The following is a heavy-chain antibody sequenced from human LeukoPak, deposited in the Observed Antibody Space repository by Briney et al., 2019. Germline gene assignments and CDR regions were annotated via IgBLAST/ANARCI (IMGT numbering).Heavy chain of an antibody. Sequence: GGSLRLSCVASGFTFSSYGMHWVRQAPGKGLGWVAIIWSDGSTKYYVGSVRGRFTISRDSSKSTLHLQMNSLRAEDTAVYYCARDAATSVGMPHYWGQGTVVTVSS. CDR3: ARDAATSVGMPHY. V-gene: IGHV3-33*01. CDR1: GFTFSSYG. D-gene: IGHD2-2*01. J-gene: IGHJ4*02. CDR2: IWSDGSTK.